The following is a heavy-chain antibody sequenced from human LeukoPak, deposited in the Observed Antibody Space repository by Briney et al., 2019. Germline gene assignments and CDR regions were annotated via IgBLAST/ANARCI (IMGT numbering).Heavy chain of an antibody. CDR2: IYTSGST. J-gene: IGHJ4*02. Sequence: SQTLSLTCTVSGGSISSGSYYWSWIRQPAGKGLEWIGRIYTSGSTNYNPSLKSRVTISVDTSKNQFSLKLSSVTAADTAVYYCARLDSSSWTNVGWDYWGQGTLVTVSS. D-gene: IGHD6-13*01. CDR1: GGSISSGSYY. CDR3: ARLDSSSWTNVGWDY. V-gene: IGHV4-61*02.